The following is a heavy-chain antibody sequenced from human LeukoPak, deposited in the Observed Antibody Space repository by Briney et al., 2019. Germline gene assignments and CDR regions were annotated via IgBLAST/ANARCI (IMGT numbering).Heavy chain of an antibody. J-gene: IGHJ4*02. CDR2: INPSGGST. Sequence: VASVKVSCKASGYTFTSYYMHWVRQAPGQGLEWMGIINPSGGSTSNAQKFQGRVTMTRDMSTSTVYMELSSLRSEDTAVYYCARSSRFGELFVGYFDYWGQGTLVTVSS. V-gene: IGHV1-46*01. D-gene: IGHD3-10*01. CDR3: ARSSRFGELFVGYFDY. CDR1: GYTFTSYY.